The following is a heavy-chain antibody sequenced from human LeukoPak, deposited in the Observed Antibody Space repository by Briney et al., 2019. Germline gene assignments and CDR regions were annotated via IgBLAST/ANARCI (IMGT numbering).Heavy chain of an antibody. CDR3: AKDWAWGWFDP. D-gene: IGHD3-16*01. V-gene: IGHV3-66*01. J-gene: IGHJ5*02. Sequence: LSGGSLRLSCAASGLTVSSNYMSWVRQAPGKGLEWVSVIYSGGSTYYADSVKGRFTISRDNSKNTVYLQMNSLRADDTAVYYCAKDWAWGWFDPWGQGTLVTVSS. CDR2: IYSGGST. CDR1: GLTVSSNY.